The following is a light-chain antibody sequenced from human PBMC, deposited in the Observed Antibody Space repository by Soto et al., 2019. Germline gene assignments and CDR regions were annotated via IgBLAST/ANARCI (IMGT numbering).Light chain of an antibody. CDR1: ESVTNY. CDR3: QQYGSSPPLT. CDR2: GAS. V-gene: IGKV3-20*01. J-gene: IGKJ4*01. Sequence: PGARGPLSCRASESVTNYLAWYQQKPGQAPRLLIYGASSRATGIPDRFSGSGSGTDFTLTISRLEPEDFAVYYCQQYGSSPPLTFGGGTKVDIK.